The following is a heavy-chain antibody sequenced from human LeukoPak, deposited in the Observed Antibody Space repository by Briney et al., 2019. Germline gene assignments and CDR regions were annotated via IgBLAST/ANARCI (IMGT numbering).Heavy chain of an antibody. V-gene: IGHV3-7*01. J-gene: IGHJ4*02. CDR2: IKQDGSER. D-gene: IGHD1-7*01. CDR1: GFTFSSNS. Sequence: GGSLRLSCAASGFTFSSNSMTWVRQAPGKGPEWVANIKQDGSERNYVDYVKGRFTIARDNTKNSLYLQMTSLRGEDTAVYYCASRAGKPGNTPWCFDYWGQGALVTVSS. CDR3: ASRAGKPGNTPWCFDY.